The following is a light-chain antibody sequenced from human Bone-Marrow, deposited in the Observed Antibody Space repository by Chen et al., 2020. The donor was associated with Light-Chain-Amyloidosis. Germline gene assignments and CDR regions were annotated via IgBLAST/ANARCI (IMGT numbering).Light chain of an antibody. J-gene: IGKJ4*01. Sequence: EIVLTQSPGTLSLSLGEGANLSCRASQTISSNYLTWYQQKFGQAPRLLIYGSSSRATGIPDRFTVSGSGTDFTLTINRLEPEDFAMDYCQQYGTSPLTFGGGTKVEIK. CDR1: QTISSNY. V-gene: IGKV3-20*01. CDR2: GSS. CDR3: QQYGTSPLT.